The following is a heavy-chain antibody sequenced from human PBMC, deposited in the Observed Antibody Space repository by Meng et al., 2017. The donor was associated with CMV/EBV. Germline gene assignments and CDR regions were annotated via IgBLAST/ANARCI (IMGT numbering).Heavy chain of an antibody. CDR1: GFTFSSYW. D-gene: IGHD6-19*01. CDR3: TTGHPNNGWIFDS. J-gene: IGHJ4*02. Sequence: GESLKISCAASGFTFSSYWMHWVRQAPGKGLVWVSRINSDGSSTSYADSVKGRFTISRDNAKNTLYLQMNSLRAEDTAVYYCTTGHPNNGWIFDSWGQGTLVTVSS. V-gene: IGHV3-74*01. CDR2: INSDGSST.